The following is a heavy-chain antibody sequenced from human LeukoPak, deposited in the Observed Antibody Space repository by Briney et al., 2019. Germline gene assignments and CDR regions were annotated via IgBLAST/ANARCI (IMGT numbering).Heavy chain of an antibody. D-gene: IGHD6-19*01. V-gene: IGHV6-1*01. CDR1: GDNVSSNTAT. CDR3: ARDGRSAWYRGGKFDP. J-gene: IGHJ5*02. CDR2: TYYRSKWYN. Sequence: SQTLSLTCVISGDNVSSNTATWNWIRQSPSRGLEWLGRTYYRSKWYNDYAVSVKSRITINPDTSKNQFSLQLNSVTPEDTAVYYCARDGRSAWYRGGKFDPWGQGTLVTVSS.